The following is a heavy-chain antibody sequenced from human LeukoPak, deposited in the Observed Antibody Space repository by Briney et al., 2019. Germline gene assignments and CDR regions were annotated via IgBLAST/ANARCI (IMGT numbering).Heavy chain of an antibody. Sequence: PSETLSLTCTVSGGSISSYYWSWIRQPPGKGLEWIGYIYYSGSTNYNPSLESRVTISVDTSKNQFSLKLSSVTAADTAVYYCARDGLPGYDSSGYYLNWGQGTLVTVSS. CDR3: ARDGLPGYDSSGYYLN. V-gene: IGHV4-59*01. CDR2: IYYSGST. J-gene: IGHJ4*02. CDR1: GGSISSYY. D-gene: IGHD3-22*01.